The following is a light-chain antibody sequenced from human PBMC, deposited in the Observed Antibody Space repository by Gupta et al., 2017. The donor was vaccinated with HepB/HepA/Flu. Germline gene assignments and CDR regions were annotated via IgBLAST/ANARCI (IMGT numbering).Light chain of an antibody. CDR2: STN. CDR1: SGSVSTSYN. J-gene: IGLJ3*02. V-gene: IGLV8-61*01. CDR3: VLYMGSGISV. Sequence: QTVVTQEPSLSVPPGAPVPVTCCLSSGSVSTSYNPSWYQQTPGQAPRTLIYSTNTRSSGVPDRFSGSILGNKASLTSAGAQADDESDYYRVLYMGSGISVFGGGTKLTVL.